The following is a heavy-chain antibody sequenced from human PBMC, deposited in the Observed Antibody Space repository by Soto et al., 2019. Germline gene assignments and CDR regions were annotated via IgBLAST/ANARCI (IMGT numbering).Heavy chain of an antibody. J-gene: IGHJ6*02. D-gene: IGHD3-22*01. CDR2: IYHTGST. V-gene: IGHV4-31*03. CDR3: ARHRLNFDSGGDYHHGMDV. Sequence: QVQLQESGPKLVKPSQTLSLTCSVSGGSISTVGHYWTWIRQPPGKGLEWIGSIYHTGSTYYSKSLRSRLTMSVDTSKSQFSLRLSSVTAADTAVYYCARHRLNFDSGGDYHHGMDVWGQGTTVTVSS. CDR1: GGSISTVGHY.